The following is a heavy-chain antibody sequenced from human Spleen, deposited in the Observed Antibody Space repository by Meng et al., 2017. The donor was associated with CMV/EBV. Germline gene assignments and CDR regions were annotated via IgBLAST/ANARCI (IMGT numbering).Heavy chain of an antibody. D-gene: IGHD1-26*01. CDR3: ATGQYGTSFDP. V-gene: IGHV1-2*02. CDR1: AYTFNNYD. CDR2: INPNNGGT. J-gene: IGHJ5*02. Sequence: ASVKVSCKASAYTFNNYDINWVRQAPGQGLEWMGWINPNNGGTKYEQEFQGRVTMTRDTSISTAYMDLSSLNSDDTAVYYCATGQYGTSFDPWGQGTLVTVSS.